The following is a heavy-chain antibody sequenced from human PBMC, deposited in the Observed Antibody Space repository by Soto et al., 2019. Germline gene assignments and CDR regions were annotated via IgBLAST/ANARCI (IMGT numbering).Heavy chain of an antibody. CDR2: ISSSGSTI. CDR1: GFTFSIYS. V-gene: IGHV3-21*04. J-gene: IGHJ4*02. D-gene: IGHD3-16*02. CDR3: ARAVSREVSWLDY. Sequence: EVQLVESGGGLVKPGGSLRLSCGASGFTFSIYSMNWVRQAPGKGLEWVSSISSSGSTIYYADSVKGRFTIARDNAKNSLYLQMNSLRAEDTAVYYCARAVSREVSWLDYWGQGTLVTVSS.